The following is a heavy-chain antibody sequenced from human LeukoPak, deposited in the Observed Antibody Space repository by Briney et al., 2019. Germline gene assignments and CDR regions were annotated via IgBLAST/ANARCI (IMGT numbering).Heavy chain of an antibody. J-gene: IGHJ4*02. Sequence: ASVKVSCKASGYTFTGYYIHWVRQAPGQGLEWMGWINPNNGVTNYVQKFQGRVTMTRDTSITTAYMELSRLSSDDTAVYFCARVTYGGDFSSSWSPFDYWGQGTLVTVSS. V-gene: IGHV1-2*02. CDR3: ARVTYGGDFSSSWSPFDY. CDR2: INPNNGVT. CDR1: GYTFTGYY. D-gene: IGHD6-13*01.